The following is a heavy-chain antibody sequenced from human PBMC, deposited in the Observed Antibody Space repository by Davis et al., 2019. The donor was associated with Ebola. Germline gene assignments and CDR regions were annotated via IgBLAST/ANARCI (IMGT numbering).Heavy chain of an antibody. D-gene: IGHD3-16*02. CDR2: INHSGST. CDR1: GGSFSGYY. V-gene: IGHV4-34*01. Sequence: MPGGSLRLSCAVYGGSFSGYYWNWIRQPPGKGLEWIGEINHSGSTNYNPSLKSRVTISVDTSKNQFSLKLSSVTAADTAVYYCARGRGIWGSYRYMRWYYFDYWGQGTLVTVSS. CDR3: ARGRGIWGSYRYMRWYYFDY. J-gene: IGHJ4*02.